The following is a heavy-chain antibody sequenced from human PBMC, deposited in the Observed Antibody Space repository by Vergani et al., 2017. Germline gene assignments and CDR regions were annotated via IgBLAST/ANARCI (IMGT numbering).Heavy chain of an antibody. CDR1: GFTFSSYA. CDR2: ISYDGSNK. J-gene: IGHJ4*02. Sequence: QVQLVESGGGVVQPGRSLRLSCAASGFTFSSYAMHWVRQAPGKGLEWVAVISYDGSNKYYADSVKGRFTISRDNSKNTLYLQMNSLRAEDTAVYYCARDRYRNPVLSDYWGQGTRVTVSS. CDR3: ARDRYRNPVLSDY. D-gene: IGHD1-26*01. V-gene: IGHV3-30-3*01.